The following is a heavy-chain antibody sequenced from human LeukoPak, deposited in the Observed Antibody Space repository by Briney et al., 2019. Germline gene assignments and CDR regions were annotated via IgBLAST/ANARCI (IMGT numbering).Heavy chain of an antibody. D-gene: IGHD3-16*01. J-gene: IGHJ3*02. CDR2: ISSSGSTI. V-gene: IGHV3-11*01. CDR1: GFTFSNAW. Sequence: GGSLRLSCAASGFTFSNAWMSWVRQAPGKGLEWVSYISSSGSTIYYADSVKGRFTISRDNAKNSLCLQMNSLRAEDTAVYYCARVIRSVPGAFDIWGQGTMVTVSS. CDR3: ARVIRSVPGAFDI.